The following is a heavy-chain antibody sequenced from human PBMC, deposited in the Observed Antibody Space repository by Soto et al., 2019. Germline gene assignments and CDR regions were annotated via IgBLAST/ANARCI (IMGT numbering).Heavy chain of an antibody. CDR2: ILVGGST. V-gene: IGHV3-23*01. CDR3: AKATATSGGAFDI. J-gene: IGHJ3*02. Sequence: EVQMLESGGGLVQPGGSLRLSCAASGFICSSYDMSWVRQAPGKGLEWVSTILVGGSTHYEDSVKGRFTISRDGSKNTVYLQMHSLTAGDTAVYNCAKATATSGGAFDICGQGTMVTVSS. CDR1: GFICSSYD. D-gene: IGHD1-1*01.